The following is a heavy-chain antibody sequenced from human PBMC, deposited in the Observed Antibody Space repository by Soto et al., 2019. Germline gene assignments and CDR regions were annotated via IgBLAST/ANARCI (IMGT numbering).Heavy chain of an antibody. Sequence: PGGLLRHSCGAAGCTSSNYGRSWVSQAPGKGLEWVANIKQDGSEKYYVDSVKGRFTISRDNAKNSLYLQMNSLRAEDTAVYYCARDRYSYYDFWSGSLPYYYYGMDVWGQGTTVTVSS. CDR1: GCTSSNYG. CDR3: ARDRYSYYDFWSGSLPYYYYGMDV. J-gene: IGHJ6*02. D-gene: IGHD3-3*01. CDR2: IKQDGSEK. V-gene: IGHV3-7*01.